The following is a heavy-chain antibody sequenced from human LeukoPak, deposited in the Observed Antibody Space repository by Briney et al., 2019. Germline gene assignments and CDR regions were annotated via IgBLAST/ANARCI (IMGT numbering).Heavy chain of an antibody. CDR3: AKDPGIAVAPVYYFDY. D-gene: IGHD6-19*01. CDR2: IKQDGSEK. J-gene: IGHJ4*02. V-gene: IGHV3-7*03. CDR1: GFTFSSYW. Sequence: PGGSLRLSCAASGFTFSSYWMSWVRQAPGKGLEWVANIKQDGSEKYYVDSVKGRFTISRDNAKNSLYLQMNSLRAEDTALYYCAKDPGIAVAPVYYFDYWGQGTLVTVSS.